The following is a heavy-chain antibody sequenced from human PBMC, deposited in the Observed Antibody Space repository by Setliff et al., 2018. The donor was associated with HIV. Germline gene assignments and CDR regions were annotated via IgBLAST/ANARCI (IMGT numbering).Heavy chain of an antibody. CDR1: GFTLNELS. CDR3: VRAYDQDFLH. Sequence: ASVKVSCKISGFTLNELSIQWVRQAPAKGLEWMGGFDPEAGEIIYAQKFQGRVTMTEDTSTDTAYMDLSSLRSEDSAVYYCVRAYDQDFLHWGQGTVVTVSS. V-gene: IGHV1-24*01. D-gene: IGHD3-22*01. J-gene: IGHJ1*01. CDR2: FDPEAGEI.